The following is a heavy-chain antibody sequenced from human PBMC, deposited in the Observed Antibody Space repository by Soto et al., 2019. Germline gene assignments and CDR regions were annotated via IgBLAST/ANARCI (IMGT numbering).Heavy chain of an antibody. J-gene: IGHJ6*03. CDR3: ARLAPNYDYIWGSQLHSYYMDF. CDR2: INHSGST. D-gene: IGHD3-16*01. Sequence: PSETLSLTCAAYGGPFSGYYWSWIRQPPGKGREWIGEINHSGSTNYNPSLKSRVTISVDTSKNRFSLKLSSVTAADTAVYYCARLAPNYDYIWGSQLHSYYMDFWGKGTTVTLSS. V-gene: IGHV4-34*01. CDR1: GGPFSGYY.